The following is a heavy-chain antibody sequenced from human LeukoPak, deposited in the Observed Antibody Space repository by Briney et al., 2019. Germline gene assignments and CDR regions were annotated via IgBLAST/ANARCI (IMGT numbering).Heavy chain of an antibody. CDR1: GSRFTSYW. Sequence: GESLKISCKGSGSRFTSYWIGWVRQMPGKGLEGMGIIYPGDSDTRYSPSFQGQVTISADKSISTAYLQWSSLKASDTAMYYCARRSGYDYVDYFDYWGQGTLVTVSS. CDR3: ARRSGYDYVDYFDY. V-gene: IGHV5-51*01. CDR2: IYPGDSDT. D-gene: IGHD5-12*01. J-gene: IGHJ4*02.